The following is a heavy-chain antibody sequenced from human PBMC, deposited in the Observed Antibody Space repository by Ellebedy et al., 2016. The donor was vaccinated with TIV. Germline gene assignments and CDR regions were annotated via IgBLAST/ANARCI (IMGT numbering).Heavy chain of an antibody. CDR2: ISPYNRNT. Sequence: AASVKVSCKASGYTFHTFGISWLRQAPGQGLEWIGLISPYNRNTNYPPKFQGRLPVTTDTSTSPAYMELKNLRSDDTAVYYCARDWEAYDSTTYFFYWGQGTLVTVSS. J-gene: IGHJ1*01. V-gene: IGHV1-18*04. CDR3: ARDWEAYDSTTYFFY. D-gene: IGHD2/OR15-2a*01. CDR1: GYTFHTFG.